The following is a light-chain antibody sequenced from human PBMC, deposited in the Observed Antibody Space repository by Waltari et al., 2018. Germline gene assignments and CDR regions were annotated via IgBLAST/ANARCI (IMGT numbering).Light chain of an antibody. Sequence: DIQMTQSPSTLSASVGDAVIVSCRASRTIPTSLAWYQQKPGKAPDVLIYGASNLESGVPSRFSGSGSGTEFTLTISSLQPDDFATYYCQQVHSYPLTFGGGTKVEIK. CDR3: QQVHSYPLT. V-gene: IGKV1-5*03. J-gene: IGKJ4*01. CDR1: RTIPTS. CDR2: GAS.